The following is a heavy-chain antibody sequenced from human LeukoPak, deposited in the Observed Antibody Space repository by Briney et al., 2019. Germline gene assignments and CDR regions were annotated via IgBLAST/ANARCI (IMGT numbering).Heavy chain of an antibody. Sequence: ASVKVSCKASGYTFTDYYVHWVRQAPGQGLEWMGWINPNSGGTNFAQKFQGRVTMTRDTSISTAYVELSSLRSDDTAVYYCARAHIVYGDPSGRFDPWGQGTLVTVSS. CDR2: INPNSGGT. J-gene: IGHJ5*02. V-gene: IGHV1-2*02. D-gene: IGHD4-17*01. CDR1: GYTFTDYY. CDR3: ARAHIVYGDPSGRFDP.